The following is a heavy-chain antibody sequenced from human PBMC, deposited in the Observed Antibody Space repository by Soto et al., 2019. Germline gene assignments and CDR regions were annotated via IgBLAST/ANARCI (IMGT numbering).Heavy chain of an antibody. CDR3: ARWGYYDHNWGKWMYFGLGV. D-gene: IGHD3-16*01. CDR1: GYTFIRDG. J-gene: IGHJ6*02. V-gene: IGHV1-18*01. CDR2: ISGYNDYT. Sequence: QVQLIQSAAEVKKPGASVKVSCKAAGYTFIRDGITWVRQAPGPGLESMRWISGYNDYTRYAQKLRDRVTMTAYTSTNTVYMQLRRLRSDDTALYYCARWGYYDHNWGKWMYFGLGVWGQGITVNVS.